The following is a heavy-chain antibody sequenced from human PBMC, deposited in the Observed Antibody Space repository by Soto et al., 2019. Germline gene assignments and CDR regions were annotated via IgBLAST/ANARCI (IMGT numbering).Heavy chain of an antibody. Sequence: PSETLSLTCAVSGGSISSGGYSWSWIRQPPGKGLEWIGYIYHSGSTYYNPSLKSRVTISVDRSKNQFSLKLSSVTAADTAVYYCARNVITESNWFDPWGQGTLVTVSS. CDR3: ARNVITESNWFDP. V-gene: IGHV4-30-2*01. J-gene: IGHJ5*02. D-gene: IGHD3-10*01. CDR2: IYHSGST. CDR1: GGSISSGGYS.